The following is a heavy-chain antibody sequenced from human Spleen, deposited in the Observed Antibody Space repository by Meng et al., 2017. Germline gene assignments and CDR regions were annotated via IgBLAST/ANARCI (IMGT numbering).Heavy chain of an antibody. V-gene: IGHV6-1*01. J-gene: IGHJ4*02. CDR1: GDSVSSNSVA. CDR3: TRQEGAFDY. Sequence: QIQLQQSGPGLVKRSQTLSRTCAISGDSVSSNSVAWNWHRQSPSRGLEWLGRTYYRSKWYNDYAVSVKSRITINPDTSKNQFFLQLNSVTPEDTAVYYCTRQEGAFDYWGQGTLVTVSS. CDR2: TYYRSKWYN. D-gene: IGHD3-16*01.